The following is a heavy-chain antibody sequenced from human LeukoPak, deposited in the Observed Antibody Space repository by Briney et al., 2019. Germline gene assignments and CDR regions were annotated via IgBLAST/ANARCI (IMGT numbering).Heavy chain of an antibody. CDR2: ISDSGGST. V-gene: IGHV3-23*01. CDR1: GFIYSRYG. D-gene: IGHD2-2*01. Sequence: GGSLRLSCPASGFIYSRYGMNGVGQAPGKGLEWVSGISDSGGSTYYADSVKGRFTISRDNSKNTLYLQMNSLRAEDTAVYYCGKSAGCCTSTICRGAYHFLFWAQGTLVTVSS. J-gene: IGHJ4*02. CDR3: GKSAGCCTSTICRGAYHFLF.